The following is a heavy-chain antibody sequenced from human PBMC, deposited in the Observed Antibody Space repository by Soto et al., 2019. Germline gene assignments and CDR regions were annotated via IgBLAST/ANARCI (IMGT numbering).Heavy chain of an antibody. CDR2: IWYDGSNK. V-gene: IGHV3-33*01. J-gene: IGHJ4*02. CDR3: ARGYSYYELLFDY. D-gene: IGHD1-26*01. CDR1: GFTFSSYG. Sequence: GGSLRLSCAASGFTFSSYGMHWVRQAPGKGLEWVAVIWYDGSNKYYADSVKGRFTISRDNSKNTLYLQMNSLRAEDTAVYYCARGYSYYELLFDYWGQGTLVTVSS.